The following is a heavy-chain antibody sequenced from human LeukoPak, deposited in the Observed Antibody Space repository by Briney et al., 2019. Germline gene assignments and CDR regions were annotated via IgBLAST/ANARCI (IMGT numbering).Heavy chain of an antibody. CDR1: GFTFSSYE. Sequence: PGGSLRLSCAASGFTFSSYEMNWVRQAPGKGLEWVSYISSSGSTIYYADSVKGRFTISRDNAKNSLYLQMNSLRAEDTAVYYCARDHLPLWFGEVDKNWFDPWGQGTLVTVSS. CDR2: ISSSGSTI. D-gene: IGHD3-10*01. V-gene: IGHV3-48*03. J-gene: IGHJ5*02. CDR3: ARDHLPLWFGEVDKNWFDP.